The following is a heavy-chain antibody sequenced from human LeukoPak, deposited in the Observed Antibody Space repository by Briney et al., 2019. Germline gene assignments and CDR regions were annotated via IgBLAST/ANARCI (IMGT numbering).Heavy chain of an antibody. V-gene: IGHV4-39*07. D-gene: IGHD1-26*01. Sequence: PSETLSLTCTVSGGSISSSSYYWGWIRQPPGKGLEWIGSIYYSGSTYYNPSLKSRVTISIDTSKDQFSLKLSSVTAADTAVYYCAREEWELRTWGQGALVTVSS. CDR1: GGSISSSSYY. CDR2: IYYSGST. J-gene: IGHJ5*02. CDR3: AREEWELRT.